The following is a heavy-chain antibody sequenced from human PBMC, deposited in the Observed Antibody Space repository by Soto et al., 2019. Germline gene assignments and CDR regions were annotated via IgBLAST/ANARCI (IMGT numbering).Heavy chain of an antibody. CDR3: ARVAVVVAATGYNWFDP. D-gene: IGHD2-15*01. Sequence: GGSLRLSCAASGFTFSSYWMSWVRQAPGKGLEWVANIKQDGSEKYYVDSVKGRFTISRDNAKDSLYLQMNSLRAEDTAVYYCARVAVVVAATGYNWFDPWGQGTLVTVSS. CDR2: IKQDGSEK. J-gene: IGHJ5*02. CDR1: GFTFSSYW. V-gene: IGHV3-7*01.